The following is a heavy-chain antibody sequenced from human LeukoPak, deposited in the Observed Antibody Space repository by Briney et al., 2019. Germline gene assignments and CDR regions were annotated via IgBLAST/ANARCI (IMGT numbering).Heavy chain of an antibody. CDR1: GFTFSSYA. CDR2: IRGSDGNT. CDR3: AKDPGSGWDGYFDY. J-gene: IGHJ4*02. V-gene: IGHV3-23*01. Sequence: PGGSLRLSCAASGFTFSSYAMTWVRQAPGKGLESVSAIRGSDGNTYYADSVKGRFTISRDNSKNTLFLQMNSLRAEDTAVYYCAKDPGSGWDGYFDYWGQGTLVTVSS. D-gene: IGHD6-25*01.